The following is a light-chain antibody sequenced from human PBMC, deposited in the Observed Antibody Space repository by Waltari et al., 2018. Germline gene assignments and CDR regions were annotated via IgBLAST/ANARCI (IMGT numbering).Light chain of an antibody. CDR2: DDT. Sequence: SYVLTQPPSVSVAPGQTARITCGGSEIGDTRVNWYKHKTGQAPLLVVYDDTDRPSGIPGRISGSNSGYTATLSITRVEAGDEADYYCQVWDSDGDYVVFGGGTKLIVL. CDR3: QVWDSDGDYVV. J-gene: IGLJ2*01. V-gene: IGLV3-21*02. CDR1: EIGDTR.